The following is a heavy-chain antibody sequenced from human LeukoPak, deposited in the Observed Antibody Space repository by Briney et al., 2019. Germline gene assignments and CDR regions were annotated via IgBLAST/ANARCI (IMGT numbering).Heavy chain of an antibody. CDR3: AKEAAAAQNRGSFFDY. V-gene: IGHV3-30*18. J-gene: IGHJ4*02. Sequence: GRSLRLSCATSGFTFSAYGMHWVRQAPGKGLEWVAVVSFDGNNKYYADSVKGRFTNSRDNSKTTLYLQMNSLRTEDTAVYYCAKEAAAAQNRGSFFDYWGQGTLVTVSS. D-gene: IGHD2/OR15-2a*01. CDR1: GFTFSAYG. CDR2: VSFDGNNK.